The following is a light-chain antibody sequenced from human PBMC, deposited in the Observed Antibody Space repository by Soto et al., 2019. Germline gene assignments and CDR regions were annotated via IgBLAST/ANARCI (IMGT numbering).Light chain of an antibody. CDR3: GSFTTSSTAV. V-gene: IGLV2-14*01. J-gene: IGLJ1*01. Sequence: QSALTQPASVSGSPGQSITISCTGSSTDVGAYNYVSWYQQHPGKAPKLMIYDVSDRPSGVSNLFSASKSGNTASLTISGLQAEDDADYYCGSFTTSSTAVFGTGTKVTVL. CDR2: DVS. CDR1: STDVGAYNY.